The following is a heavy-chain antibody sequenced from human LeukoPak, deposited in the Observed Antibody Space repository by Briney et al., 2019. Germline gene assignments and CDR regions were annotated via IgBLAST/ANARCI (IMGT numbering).Heavy chain of an antibody. Sequence: ASVKVSFKASGYTFTSYGISWVRQAPGQGLEWMGWISAYNGNTNYAQKLQGRVTMTTDTSTSTAYMELRSLRSDDTAVYYCARGNYDFWSGYTFDYWGQGTLVTVSS. CDR3: ARGNYDFWSGYTFDY. CDR2: ISAYNGNT. CDR1: GYTFTSYG. V-gene: IGHV1-18*01. J-gene: IGHJ4*02. D-gene: IGHD3-3*01.